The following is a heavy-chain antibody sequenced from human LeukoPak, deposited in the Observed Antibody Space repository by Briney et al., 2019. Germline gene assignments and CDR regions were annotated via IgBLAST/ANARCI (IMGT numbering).Heavy chain of an antibody. CDR3: ARERTGIVGATGYYYYYMDV. V-gene: IGHV4-4*07. Sequence: SETQSLTCTVSGGSISSYYWSWIRQPAGKGLEWIGRIYTSGCTNYNPSLKSRVTMSVDTSKNQFSLKLSSVTAADTAVYYCARERTGIVGATGYYYYYMDVWGKGTTVTVSS. CDR1: GGSISSYY. J-gene: IGHJ6*03. D-gene: IGHD1-26*01. CDR2: IYTSGCT.